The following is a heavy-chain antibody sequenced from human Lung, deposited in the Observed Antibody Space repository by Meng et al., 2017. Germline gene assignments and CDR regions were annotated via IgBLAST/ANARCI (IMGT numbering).Heavy chain of an antibody. CDR2: SNHSEST. CDR3: ARGPTTMAHDFDY. V-gene: IGHV4-34*01. D-gene: IGHD4-11*01. J-gene: IGHJ4*02. Sequence: QVQLQEWGPGLLKPSETLSLTCVFSGGSFSDNYCSWGRKPQGKGLGWMGESNHSESTNSNPSPESRATISVYTSKNNLSLKLSSVTAADAAVDYCARGPTTMAHDFDYWGQGTLVTVSS. CDR1: GGSFSDNY.